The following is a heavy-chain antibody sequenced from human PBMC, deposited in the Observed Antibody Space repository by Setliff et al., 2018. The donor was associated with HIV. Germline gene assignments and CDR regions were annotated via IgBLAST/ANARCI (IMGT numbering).Heavy chain of an antibody. CDR3: ARERPGYGNYPNY. CDR1: GYLFTSQY. V-gene: IGHV1-46*01. D-gene: IGHD3-22*01. CDR2: INPNSGNT. Sequence: AASVKVSCKASGYLFTSQYVHWVRQAPGQGLEWVGLINPNSGNTRYAQTFQDRVAMTRDTSTSTVYLELSRLRLDDTAMYYCARERPGYGNYPNYWGQGSLVTVSS. J-gene: IGHJ4*02.